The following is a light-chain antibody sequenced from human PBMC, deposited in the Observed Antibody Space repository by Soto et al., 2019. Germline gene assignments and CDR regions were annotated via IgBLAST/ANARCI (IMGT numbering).Light chain of an antibody. J-gene: IGKJ4*02. CDR2: DAS. V-gene: IGKV3-20*01. CDR1: QSVSSSY. Sequence: VMAHTPSTLALSAGKRATLSCRASQSVSSSYLAWYQQKPGQAPRLLIYDASSRATGIPDRFSGGGSGTDTTLVCGIGVPDDPVVYYMQHSTRYLVEFRGGTKVDIK. CDR3: QHSTRYLVE.